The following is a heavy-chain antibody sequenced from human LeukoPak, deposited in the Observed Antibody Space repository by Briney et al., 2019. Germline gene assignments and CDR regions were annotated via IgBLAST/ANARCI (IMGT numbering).Heavy chain of an antibody. J-gene: IGHJ5*02. V-gene: IGHV3-30*02. CDR3: AKGSGSGSSVRGP. D-gene: IGHD3-10*01. CDR2: IRYDGSNK. CDR1: GFTLSSYG. Sequence: PGESLRLSCAASGFTLSSYGMHWVRQAPGKGLEWVAFIRYDGSNKYYADSVKGRFTISRDNSKNTLYLQMNSLRAEDTAVYYCAKGSGSGSSVRGPWGQGTLVTVSS.